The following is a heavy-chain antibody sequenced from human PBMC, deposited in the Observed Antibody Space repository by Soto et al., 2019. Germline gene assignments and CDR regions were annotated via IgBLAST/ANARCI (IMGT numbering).Heavy chain of an antibody. J-gene: IGHJ4*02. V-gene: IGHV3-9*01. D-gene: IGHD1-26*01. Sequence: GGSLRLSCAASGFTFDDYAMHWVRQAPGKGLEWVSGISWNSGSIGYADSVKGRFTISRDNAKNSLYLQMNSLRAEDTALYYCAKDIGSGGSYELFDHWGQGTLVTVSS. CDR3: AKDIGSGGSYELFDH. CDR2: ISWNSGSI. CDR1: GFTFDDYA.